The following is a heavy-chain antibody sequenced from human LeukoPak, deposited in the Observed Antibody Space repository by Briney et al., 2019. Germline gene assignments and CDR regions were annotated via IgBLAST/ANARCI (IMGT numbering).Heavy chain of an antibody. CDR3: ARELSGYGFYYYGMDV. CDR2: MNPNSGNT. V-gene: IGHV1-8*01. D-gene: IGHD5-12*01. Sequence: ASVKVSCKASGYTFTSYDINWVRQATGQGLEWMGWMNPNSGNTGYAQKFQGRVTMTRNTSISTAYMELSSLRSEDTAVYYCARELSGYGFYYYGMDVWGQGTTVTVSS. J-gene: IGHJ6*02. CDR1: GYTFTSYD.